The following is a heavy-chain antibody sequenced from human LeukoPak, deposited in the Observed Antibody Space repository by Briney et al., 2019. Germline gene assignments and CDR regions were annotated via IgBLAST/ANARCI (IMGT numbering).Heavy chain of an antibody. CDR1: GGSISSYY. CDR3: ARGSYDFWSGYYYYYMDV. J-gene: IGHJ6*03. Sequence: SETLSLTCTVSGGSISSYYWSWIRQPPGEGLEWIGYMYYSGSTNYNPSLKSRVTISVDTSKNQFSLKLSSVTAADTAVYYCARGSYDFWSGYYYYYMDVWGKGTTVTVSS. D-gene: IGHD3-3*01. CDR2: MYYSGST. V-gene: IGHV4-59*01.